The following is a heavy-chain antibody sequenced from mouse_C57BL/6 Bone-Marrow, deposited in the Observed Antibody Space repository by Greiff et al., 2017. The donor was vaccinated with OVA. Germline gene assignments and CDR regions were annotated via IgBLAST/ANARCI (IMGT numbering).Heavy chain of an antibody. J-gene: IGHJ1*03. CDR1: GFNIKNTY. Sequence: VQLKESVAELVRPGASVKLSCTASGFNIKNTYMHWVKQRPEQGLEWIGRIDPANGNTKYAPKFQGKATITADTSSNTAYLQLSSLTSEDTAIYYCARGYGSSYWYFDVWGTGTTVTVSS. CDR2: IDPANGNT. D-gene: IGHD1-1*01. CDR3: ARGYGSSYWYFDV. V-gene: IGHV14-3*01.